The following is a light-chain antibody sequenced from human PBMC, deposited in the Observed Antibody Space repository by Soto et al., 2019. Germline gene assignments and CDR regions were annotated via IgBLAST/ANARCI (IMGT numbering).Light chain of an antibody. CDR2: DAS. V-gene: IGKV3-20*01. CDR3: QQYVMSPPSWT. J-gene: IGKJ1*01. Sequence: ETGLTQSPGTLSLSPGERATLSCRASQSFSSSYLAWYQQKPGQAPRLLIYDASSRATGIPGRFSGSVSGTDFTLTISRLEPEDFAVYYCQQYVMSPPSWTFGHGTKVEIK. CDR1: QSFSSSY.